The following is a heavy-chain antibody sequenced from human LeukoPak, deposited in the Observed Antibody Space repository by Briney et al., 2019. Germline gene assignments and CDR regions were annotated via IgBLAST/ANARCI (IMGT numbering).Heavy chain of an antibody. D-gene: IGHD4-17*01. V-gene: IGHV1-24*01. J-gene: IGHJ4*02. CDR3: ARDREYGDYNYYFDY. CDR2: FDPEDGAT. Sequence: ASVKVSFKVSGYTLTELSMHWVRQAPGKGLEWMGGFDPEDGATIYAQKFQGRVTMTEDTSTDTAYMELRSLRSEDTAVYYCARDREYGDYNYYFDYWGQGTLVTVSS. CDR1: GYTLTELS.